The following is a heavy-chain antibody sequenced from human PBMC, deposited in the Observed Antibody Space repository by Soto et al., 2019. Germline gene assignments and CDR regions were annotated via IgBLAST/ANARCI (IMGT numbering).Heavy chain of an antibody. CDR3: AREAASDPSFYYHYMDV. Sequence: QEQLVQSGAEVQKPGAPVKVSCKASGYTFTNYNINWVRQATGQGLEWMGWMNPKTGNTGYAEKFQGRVTMTRNSSINTAFMALSGLRSEDTAVYYCAREAASDPSFYYHYMDVWGKGTTVTVSS. J-gene: IGHJ6*03. CDR1: GYTFTNYN. CDR2: MNPKTGNT. V-gene: IGHV1-8*01. D-gene: IGHD6-25*01.